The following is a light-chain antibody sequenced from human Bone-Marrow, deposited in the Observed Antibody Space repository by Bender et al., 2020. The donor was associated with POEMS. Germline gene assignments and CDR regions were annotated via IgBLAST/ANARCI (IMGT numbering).Light chain of an antibody. CDR1: SGHSRYA. J-gene: IGLJ3*02. CDR3: QTWGADNRV. CDR2: VNNDGSH. V-gene: IGLV4-69*02. Sequence: QPVLTQSPSASASLGASVKLTCALSSGHSRYAIAWHQQQPERGPRFLMKVNNDGSHVKGDGIPDRFSGSSSGTERHLTISSLQSEDEADYYCQTWGADNRVFGGGTKLTVL.